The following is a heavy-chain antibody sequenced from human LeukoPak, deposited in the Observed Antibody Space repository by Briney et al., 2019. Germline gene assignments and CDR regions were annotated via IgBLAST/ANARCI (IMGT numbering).Heavy chain of an antibody. Sequence: ASVKVSCKASGYTFTGYYIHWVRQAPGQGLEWMGWINPNSGGTNYAQKIQGRVTMTRDTSISTAYMELSRLRSDDTAVYYCARATGSYGEAAANFDYWGQGTLVTVSS. CDR2: INPNSGGT. V-gene: IGHV1-2*02. CDR1: GYTFTGYY. D-gene: IGHD6-13*01. J-gene: IGHJ4*02. CDR3: ARATGSYGEAAANFDY.